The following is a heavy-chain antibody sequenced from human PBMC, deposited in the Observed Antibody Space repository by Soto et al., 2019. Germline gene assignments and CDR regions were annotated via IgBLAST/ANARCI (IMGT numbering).Heavy chain of an antibody. CDR2: IYYSGST. J-gene: IGHJ6*03. CDR3: AGFTAGTSYYYYFMAV. V-gene: IGHV4-59*01. Sequence: SETLSLTCTVSGGSISSYYWSWIRQPPGKGLEWIGYIYYSGSTNYNPSLKSRVTISVDTSKNQFSLKLSSVTAADTAVYYCAGFTAGTSYYYYFMAVWGQGTTVTVSS. D-gene: IGHD4-17*01. CDR1: GGSISSYY.